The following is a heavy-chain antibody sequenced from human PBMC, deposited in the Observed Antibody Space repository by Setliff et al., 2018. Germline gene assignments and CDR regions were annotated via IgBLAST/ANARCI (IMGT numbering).Heavy chain of an antibody. CDR2: ISSSGSTI. Sequence: GGSLRLSCAASGFTFSSYEMNWVRQAPGKGLEWVSYISSSGSTIYYADSVKGRFTISRDNAKNSLYLQMNSLRAEDTAVYYCAREGPKPPTVVTPWKDYDYWGQGTLVTVSS. CDR1: GFTFSSYE. D-gene: IGHD4-17*01. J-gene: IGHJ4*02. V-gene: IGHV3-48*03. CDR3: AREGPKPPTVVTPWKDYDY.